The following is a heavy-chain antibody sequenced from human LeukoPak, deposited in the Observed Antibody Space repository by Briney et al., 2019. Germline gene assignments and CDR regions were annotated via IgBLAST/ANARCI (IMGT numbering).Heavy chain of an antibody. Sequence: PGGSLRLSCATTGFTFNKYWLTWVRQPPGKGLEWVANINQDDSQIYYLESVEGRFTITRDNAKNSLHLQMNSLRAEDTAIYYCARGYYYSGAYYVSFFDYWGQGTLVTVSS. CDR2: INQDDSQI. CDR3: ARGYYYSGAYYVSFFDY. D-gene: IGHD3-10*01. V-gene: IGHV3-7*01. CDR1: GFTFNKYW. J-gene: IGHJ4*02.